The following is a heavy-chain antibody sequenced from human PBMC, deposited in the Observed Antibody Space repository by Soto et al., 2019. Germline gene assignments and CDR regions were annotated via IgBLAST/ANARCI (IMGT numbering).Heavy chain of an antibody. CDR1: GFIFTSYG. CDR2: TANDGSAQ. J-gene: IGHJ4*02. CDR3: AKSTGGSSWYPHEN. V-gene: IGHV3-30*18. D-gene: IGHD6-13*01. Sequence: QVQLVESGGGVVQPGGSLRLSCAASGFIFTSYGMQWVRQSPGEGLEWVATTANDGSAQYYADSVKGRFTISRDNSKNTLFLQMDSLRPEDTGVYYCAKSTGGSSWYPHENWGQGTLVTVSS.